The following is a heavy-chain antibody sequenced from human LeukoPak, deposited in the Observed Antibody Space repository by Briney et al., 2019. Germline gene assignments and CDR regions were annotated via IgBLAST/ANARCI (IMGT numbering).Heavy chain of an antibody. D-gene: IGHD1-26*01. J-gene: IGHJ4*02. CDR3: ASGAGPVDY. CDR1: GFTFSSYS. CDR2: ISSSSSTI. Sequence: GGSLRLSCAASGFTFSSYSMNWVRQAPGRGLEWVSYISSSSSTIYYADSVKGRFTISRDNAKNSLYLQMNSLRAEDTAVYYCASGAGPVDYWGQGTLVTVSS. V-gene: IGHV3-48*01.